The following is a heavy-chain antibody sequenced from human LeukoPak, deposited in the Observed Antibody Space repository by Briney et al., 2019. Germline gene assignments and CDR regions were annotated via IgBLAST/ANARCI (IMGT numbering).Heavy chain of an antibody. CDR2: INPKSGGT. CDR1: GYTFTSYY. CDR3: ARDPSSSYNWFDP. V-gene: IGHV1-2*02. D-gene: IGHD6-6*01. J-gene: IGHJ5*02. Sequence: ASVKVSCKASGYTFTSYYMHWVRQAPGQGLEWMGWINPKSGGTKYAQKFQGRVTMTRDTSISTAYMELSRLRSDDTAVYYCARDPSSSYNWFDPWGQGTLVTVSS.